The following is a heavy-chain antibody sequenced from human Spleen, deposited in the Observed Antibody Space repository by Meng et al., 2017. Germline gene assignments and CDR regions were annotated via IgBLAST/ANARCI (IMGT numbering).Heavy chain of an antibody. CDR1: GFTFSSYW. CDR2: INTDGTTP. Sequence: GESLKISCAASGFTFSSYWMHWVRQTPGKGLVWVSRINTDGTTPTYADSGKGRFTISRDNAKNTLYLQMNSLRGEDTAVYYCARDVAGRGGYWGQGTLVTVSS. V-gene: IGHV3-74*01. J-gene: IGHJ4*02. D-gene: IGHD1-26*01. CDR3: ARDVAGRGGY.